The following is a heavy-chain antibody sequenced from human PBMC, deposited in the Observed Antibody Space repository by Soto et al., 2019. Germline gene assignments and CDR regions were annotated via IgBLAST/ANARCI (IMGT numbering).Heavy chain of an antibody. D-gene: IGHD1-26*01. Sequence: PGGSLRLSCAASGFTFDDYTMHWVRQAPGKGLEWVSLISWDGGSTYYADSVKGRFTISRDNSKNSLYLQMNSLRTEDTALYYCACGGATRSPAGYWGQGTLVTVSS. V-gene: IGHV3-43*01. CDR3: ACGGATRSPAGY. J-gene: IGHJ4*02. CDR2: ISWDGGST. CDR1: GFTFDDYT.